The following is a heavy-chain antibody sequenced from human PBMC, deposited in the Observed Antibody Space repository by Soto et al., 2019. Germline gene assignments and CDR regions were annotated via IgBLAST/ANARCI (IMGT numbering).Heavy chain of an antibody. CDR3: AKDHSSSWYEKAFDI. D-gene: IGHD6-13*01. CDR1: EFTFSSYA. CDR2: ISGSAGST. Sequence: EVQLLESGGGLVLPGGSLRLSCAASEFTFSSYAMSWVRQAPGKGLEWVSAISGSAGSTYYAECVKGRFTISRDNSKNTLYLQMNSLRAEDTAVYYCAKDHSSSWYEKAFDIWGQGTMVTVSS. J-gene: IGHJ3*02. V-gene: IGHV3-23*01.